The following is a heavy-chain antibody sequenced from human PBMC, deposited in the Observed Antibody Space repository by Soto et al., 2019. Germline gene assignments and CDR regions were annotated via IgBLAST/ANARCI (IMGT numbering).Heavy chain of an antibody. D-gene: IGHD3-16*01. CDR2: IKQDESEK. Sequence: EVQLVESGGGLVQPGGSLRISCTVSRFSFSSYWMSWVRQAPGKGLEWVASIKQDESEKYYVDSVKGRFTISRDNVDDSLFLQMNSLSADDTAVYFCVRDVAFDYVNWGQGTLVTVSS. J-gene: IGHJ4*02. CDR1: RFSFSSYW. CDR3: VRDVAFDYVN. V-gene: IGHV3-7*01.